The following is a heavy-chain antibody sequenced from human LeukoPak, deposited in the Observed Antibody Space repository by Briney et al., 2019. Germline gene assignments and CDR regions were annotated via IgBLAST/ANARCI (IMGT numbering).Heavy chain of an antibody. CDR3: ARDAATSGTSWFDP. V-gene: IGHV1-2*02. J-gene: IGHJ5*02. D-gene: IGHD6-13*01. Sequence: GASVKVSCKASGYTFTDYYIHWVRQAPGQGLEWMGWINPKRGATKYAQKFQCRVTMTRDTAISTAYMELSSLTSDDTAVYSCARDAATSGTSWFDPWGQGTLVTVSS. CDR1: GYTFTDYY. CDR2: INPKRGAT.